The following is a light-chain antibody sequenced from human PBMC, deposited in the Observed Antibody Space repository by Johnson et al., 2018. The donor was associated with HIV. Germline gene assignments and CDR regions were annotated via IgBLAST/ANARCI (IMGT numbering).Light chain of an antibody. CDR2: EDY. CDR3: GTWDSSLSAYV. CDR1: SSNIGNNY. J-gene: IGLJ1*01. Sequence: QPVLTQPPSVSAAPGQKVTISCSGSSSNIGNNYVSWYQQLPGTAPKLLIYEDYKRPSGIPDRFSGSKSGTSATLGITGLQTGDEADYYCGTWDSSLSAYVFGTGTKVTVL. V-gene: IGLV1-51*02.